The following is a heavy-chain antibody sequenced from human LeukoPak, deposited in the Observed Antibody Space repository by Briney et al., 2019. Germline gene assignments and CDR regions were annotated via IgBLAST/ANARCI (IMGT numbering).Heavy chain of an antibody. CDR3: RYRVGSGYYSGQDYI. D-gene: IGHD3-22*01. J-gene: IGHJ3*02. CDR2: IYYSGST. V-gene: IGHV4-39*01. CDR1: GGSISSSSYY. Sequence: SETLSLTCTVSGGSISSSSYYWGWIRQPPGKGLEWIGSIYYSGSTYYNPSLKSRVTISVDTSKNQFSLKLSSVTAADTAVYYCRYRVGSGYYSGQDYIWGQGTMVTVSS.